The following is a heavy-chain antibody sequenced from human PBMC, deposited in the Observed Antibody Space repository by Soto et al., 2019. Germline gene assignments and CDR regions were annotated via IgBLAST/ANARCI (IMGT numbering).Heavy chain of an antibody. Sequence: GGALGLSCSASGFTFSSYAMHWVRQAPGKGLEYVSAISSNGGSTYYADSVKGRFTISRDNSKNTLYLQMSSLRAEDTAVYYCVKDIPMAGIAAAGSKWFDTWGQGTLVTVSS. D-gene: IGHD6-13*01. CDR1: GFTFSSYA. CDR2: ISSNGGST. J-gene: IGHJ5*02. V-gene: IGHV3-64D*06. CDR3: VKDIPMAGIAAAGSKWFDT.